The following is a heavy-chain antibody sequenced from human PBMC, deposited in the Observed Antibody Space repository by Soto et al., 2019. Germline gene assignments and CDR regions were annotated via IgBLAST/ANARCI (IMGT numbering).Heavy chain of an antibody. CDR1: GFTFDDYG. V-gene: IGHV3-20*04. Sequence: PGGSLRLSCAASGFTFDDYGMSWVRQAPGKGLEWVSGINWNGGSTGYADSVKGRFTISRDNAKNSLYLQMNSLRAEDTALYYCGKGRSYYYYYGVDVWGQGTTVTVSS. J-gene: IGHJ6*02. CDR2: INWNGGST. CDR3: GKGRSYYYYYGVDV. D-gene: IGHD1-26*01.